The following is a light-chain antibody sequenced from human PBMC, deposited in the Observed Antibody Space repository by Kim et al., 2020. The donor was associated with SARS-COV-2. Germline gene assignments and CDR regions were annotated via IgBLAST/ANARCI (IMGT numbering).Light chain of an antibody. V-gene: IGKV3-20*01. CDR3: QHYGTSPRT. CDR2: GAS. Sequence: TPGERATLSCKASQSISSSYLAWYQQKPGQAPRLHIYGASSRATGIPDRFSGSGSGTDFTLTISRLEPEDFAVYYCQHYGTSPRTFGPGTKVDSK. J-gene: IGKJ3*01. CDR1: QSISSSY.